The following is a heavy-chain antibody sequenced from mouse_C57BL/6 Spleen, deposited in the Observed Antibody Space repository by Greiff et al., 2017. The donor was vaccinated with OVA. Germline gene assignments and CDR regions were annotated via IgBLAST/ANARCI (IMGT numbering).Heavy chain of an antibody. CDR3: ARWDDYDGVDY. J-gene: IGHJ2*01. D-gene: IGHD2-4*01. Sequence: VQLQQSGPGLVQPSQSLSITCTVSGFSLTSYGVHWVRQSPGKGLEWLGVIWSGGSTDCNAAFISRLSISKDNSKSQVFFKMNSLQADDTAIYYCARWDDYDGVDYWGQGTTLTVSS. CDR2: IWSGGST. CDR1: GFSLTSYG. V-gene: IGHV2-2*01.